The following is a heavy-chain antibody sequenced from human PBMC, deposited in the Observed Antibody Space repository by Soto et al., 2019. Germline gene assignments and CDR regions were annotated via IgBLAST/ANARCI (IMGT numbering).Heavy chain of an antibody. V-gene: IGHV1-69*01. CDR3: VFGDCTSTSCSYYFYGLDV. Sequence: QVQLVQSGAEVKKPGSSVKVSCKASGGSFRRYAISWVRQAPGQGLEWMGGILPIFGSPSHAQKFQGRATITADESTNTAYLELTSLTSEDTAMYYCVFGDCTSTSCSYYFYGLDVWGQGTTVTVSS. D-gene: IGHD2-2*01. CDR2: ILPIFGSP. J-gene: IGHJ6*02. CDR1: GGSFRRYA.